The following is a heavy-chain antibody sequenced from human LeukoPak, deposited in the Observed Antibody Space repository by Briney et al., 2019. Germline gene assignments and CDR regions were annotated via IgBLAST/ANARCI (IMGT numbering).Heavy chain of an antibody. J-gene: IGHJ4*02. D-gene: IGHD3-22*01. CDR2: ISYDGSNK. V-gene: IGHV3-30*04. CDR3: ARDRVYDSSGPPPLDY. Sequence: GGSLRLFCAASGFTFSSYAMHWVRQAPGKGLEWVAVISYDGSNKYYADSVKGRFTISRDNSKNTLYLQMNSLRAEDTAVYYCARDRVYDSSGPPPLDYWGQGTLVTVSS. CDR1: GFTFSSYA.